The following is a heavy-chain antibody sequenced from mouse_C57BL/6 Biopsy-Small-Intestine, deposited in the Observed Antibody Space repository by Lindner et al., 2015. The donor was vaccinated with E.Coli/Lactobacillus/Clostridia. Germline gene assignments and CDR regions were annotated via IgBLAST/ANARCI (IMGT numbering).Heavy chain of an antibody. CDR3: ARESKETNWNSVFWFDP. J-gene: IGHJ4*01. D-gene: IGHD4-1*02. CDR1: GYTFTSYY. V-gene: IGHV1-64*01. Sequence: SVKVSCKTSGYTFTSYYVHWVRQAPGQGLEWMGIINPWGGSTIYANEFQGRVTMTRDTSTSTVYMELSSLRSEDTAVYYCARESKETNWNSVFWFDPWGQGTLVTVSS. CDR2: INPWGGST.